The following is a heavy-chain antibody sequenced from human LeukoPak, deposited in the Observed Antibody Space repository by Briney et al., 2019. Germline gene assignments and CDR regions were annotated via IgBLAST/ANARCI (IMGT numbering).Heavy chain of an antibody. Sequence: GRSLRLSCAASGFTLNSYGMHWVRQAPGKGLEWVAVISYDGSNKFYADSVRGRFTISRDNSKNTLYLQMNSLRAEDTAVYYCAKDASAYSSTWYGINFDYWGQGTLVTVSS. D-gene: IGHD6-13*01. CDR2: ISYDGSNK. V-gene: IGHV3-30*18. CDR1: GFTLNSYG. CDR3: AKDASAYSSTWYGINFDY. J-gene: IGHJ4*02.